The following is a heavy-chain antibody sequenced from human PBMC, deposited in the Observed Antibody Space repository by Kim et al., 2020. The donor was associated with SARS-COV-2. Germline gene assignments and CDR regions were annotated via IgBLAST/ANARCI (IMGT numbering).Heavy chain of an antibody. Sequence: SETLSLTCAVYGGSFSGYYWSWIRQPPGKGLEWIGEINHSGSTNYNPSLKSRVTISVDTSKNQFSLKLSSVTAADTAVYYCARGRWEGAFDYWGQGTLVTVSS. CDR2: INHSGST. V-gene: IGHV4-34*01. D-gene: IGHD1-26*01. CDR3: ARGRWEGAFDY. J-gene: IGHJ4*02. CDR1: GGSFSGYY.